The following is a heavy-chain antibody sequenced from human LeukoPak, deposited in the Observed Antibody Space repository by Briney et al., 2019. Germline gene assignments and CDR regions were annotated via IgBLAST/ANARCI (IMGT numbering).Heavy chain of an antibody. J-gene: IGHJ4*02. Sequence: ASVKVSCKVSGYXLTELSIHWVRQAPGKGLEWMGGFDPEDGETVYAQRFQGRVTMTEDTSTDTAYMELSSLRSEDTAVYYCATGSLRLGEFSLGYWGQGTVVTVSS. D-gene: IGHD3-16*02. CDR3: ATGSLRLGEFSLGY. CDR2: FDPEDGET. V-gene: IGHV1-24*01. CDR1: GYXLTELS.